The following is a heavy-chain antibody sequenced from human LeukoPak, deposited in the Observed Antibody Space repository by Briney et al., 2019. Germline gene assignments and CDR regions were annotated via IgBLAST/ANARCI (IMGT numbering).Heavy chain of an antibody. CDR2: INPYHGRT. Sequence: VASVTVSCKASGYDFVTYAFSWVRQAPGQGLEWMAWINPYHGRTIYSQKFKARVTLTTDTSTSTAYMELRSLRSDDTAVYYCARVLYYYDSRDDAFDIWGQGTMVTVSS. D-gene: IGHD3-22*01. V-gene: IGHV1-18*01. J-gene: IGHJ3*02. CDR1: GYDFVTYA. CDR3: ARVLYYYDSRDDAFDI.